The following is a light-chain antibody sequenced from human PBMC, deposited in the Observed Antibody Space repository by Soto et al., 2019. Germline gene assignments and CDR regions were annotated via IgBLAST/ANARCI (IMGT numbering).Light chain of an antibody. CDR3: AAWDDSLVV. CDR2: SNN. CDR1: SSNIGSNT. J-gene: IGLJ2*01. V-gene: IGLV1-44*01. Sequence: QSVLTQPPSASGTPGQRVTISCSGSSSNIGSNTVNWYQQLPGTAPKLLIYSNNQRPSGVPDRFSGSKSGTLASLAISGLQSEDEADYYCAAWDDSLVVFGGGTKLTVL.